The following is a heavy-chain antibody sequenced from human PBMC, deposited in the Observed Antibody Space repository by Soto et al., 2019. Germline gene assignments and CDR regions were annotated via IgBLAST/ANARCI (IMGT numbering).Heavy chain of an antibody. J-gene: IGHJ4*02. V-gene: IGHV3-7*05. CDR3: ARDGRLGELSLSGFDY. CDR1: GFTFSSYW. Sequence: EVQLVESGGGLVQPGGSLRLSCTASGFTFSSYWMSWVRQAPGKGLEWVANIKQDGSEKYYVDSVKGRFTISRDNAKNSLYLQMNSLRAEDTAVYYCARDGRLGELSLSGFDYWGQGTLVIVSS. CDR2: IKQDGSEK. D-gene: IGHD3-16*02.